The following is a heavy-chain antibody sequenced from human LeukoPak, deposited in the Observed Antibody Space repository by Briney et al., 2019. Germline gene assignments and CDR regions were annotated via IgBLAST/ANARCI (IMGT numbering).Heavy chain of an antibody. CDR1: GYRFRDHY. J-gene: IGHJ5*02. Sequence: GALVKVSCKAYGYRFRDHYIHWVRQAPGQGLEYLGWINPNSGGTNYAQKFQGRVTLTRDTSIDTAYIRLHSLTSDDTAVYYCARGYFGDYVLDTWGQGALITVSS. CDR3: ARGYFGDYVLDT. D-gene: IGHD4-17*01. V-gene: IGHV1-2*02. CDR2: INPNSGGT.